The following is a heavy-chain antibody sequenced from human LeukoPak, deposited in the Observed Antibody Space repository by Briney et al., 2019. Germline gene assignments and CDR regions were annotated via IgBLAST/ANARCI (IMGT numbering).Heavy chain of an antibody. CDR2: INPSGGST. Sequence: ASVKVSCKASGYTFTSYYKHWVRQAPGQGLEWMGIINPSGGSTSYAQKIQGRVTMTRDMSTSTVYMELSSLRSEDTAVYYCTVGYYYDSSGYTLSYWGQGTLVTVSS. CDR3: TVGYYYDSSGYTLSY. J-gene: IGHJ4*02. D-gene: IGHD3-22*01. CDR1: GYTFTSYY. V-gene: IGHV1-46*01.